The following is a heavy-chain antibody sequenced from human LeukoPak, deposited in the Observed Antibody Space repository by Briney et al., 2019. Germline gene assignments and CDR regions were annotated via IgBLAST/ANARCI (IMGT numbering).Heavy chain of an antibody. Sequence: SETLSLTCTVSGYSISSGYYWGWIRQPPGKGLEWIGSIYHSGSTYYNPSLKSRVTISVDTSKNQFSLKLSSMTAADTAVYYCARNYGDYGDYWGQGTLVTVSS. CDR1: GYSISSGYY. J-gene: IGHJ4*02. D-gene: IGHD4-17*01. CDR2: IYHSGST. CDR3: ARNYGDYGDY. V-gene: IGHV4-38-2*02.